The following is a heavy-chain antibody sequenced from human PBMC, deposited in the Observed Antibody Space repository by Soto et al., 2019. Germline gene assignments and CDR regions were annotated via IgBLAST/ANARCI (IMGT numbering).Heavy chain of an antibody. Sequence: GESLKISCQGSGYHFPTYYIAWVRQMPGKGLEWIGIMYPGNSDIRYSPSFQGQVTISADISVNTAYLQWGSLKASDTAMYYCARGGVSTRTFDYWGQGTPVTVSS. CDR3: ARGGVSTRTFDY. CDR1: GYHFPTYY. J-gene: IGHJ4*02. D-gene: IGHD3-3*01. V-gene: IGHV5-51*01. CDR2: MYPGNSDI.